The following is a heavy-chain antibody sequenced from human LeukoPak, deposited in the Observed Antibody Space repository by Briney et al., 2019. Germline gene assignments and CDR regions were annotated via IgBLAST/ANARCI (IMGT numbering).Heavy chain of an antibody. CDR2: ISGSGSST. J-gene: IGHJ5*02. Sequence: GGSLRLSCAASGFTSSDYYMSWIRQAPGKGLEWISYISGSGSSTYFADSVKGRFTISRDNAKNSLSLQMNSPRAEDTAVYYCARGTGFFDPWGQGTLVTVSS. CDR1: GFTSSDYY. CDR3: ARGTGFFDP. D-gene: IGHD1-1*01. V-gene: IGHV3-11*04.